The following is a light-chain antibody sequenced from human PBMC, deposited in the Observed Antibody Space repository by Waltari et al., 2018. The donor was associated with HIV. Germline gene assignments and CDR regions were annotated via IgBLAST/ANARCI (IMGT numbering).Light chain of an antibody. CDR1: RGDVGSYNL. J-gene: IGLJ2*01. Sequence: SALTQPASVSGSPGQSITISCTGSRGDVGSYNLVSWYQLLPGKVPKLLIYEVSTRPSGVSNRFSGSKSDTTASLTISGLQADDEADYYCSSYAGSHTLIFGGGTKLTVL. V-gene: IGLV2-23*02. CDR2: EVS. CDR3: SSYAGSHTLI.